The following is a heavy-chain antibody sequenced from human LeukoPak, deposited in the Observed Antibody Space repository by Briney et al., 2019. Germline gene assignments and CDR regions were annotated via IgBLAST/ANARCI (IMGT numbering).Heavy chain of an antibody. D-gene: IGHD1-26*01. V-gene: IGHV1-2*02. CDR1: GYNFTGYY. CDR2: INPNSGTT. CDR3: ARGGGSWDY. Sequence: ASVKVSCKASGYNFTGYYLHWVRQAPGQGLERMGWINPNSGTTDYAQKFQGRVTLTRDTSSTTAYMEMTGLTSDDTAVYYCARGGGSWDYWGQGTLVTVSS. J-gene: IGHJ4*02.